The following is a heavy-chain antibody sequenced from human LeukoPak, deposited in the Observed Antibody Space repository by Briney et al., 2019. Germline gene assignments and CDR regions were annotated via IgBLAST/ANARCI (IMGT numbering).Heavy chain of an antibody. CDR3: AKDLPDYGDYIEGY. V-gene: IGHV3-21*04. D-gene: IGHD4-17*01. Sequence: TGGSLRLSCAASGFTFSSYSMNWVRQAPGKGLEWVSSISSSSGYIYYADSVKGRFTIPRDNAKNSLYLQMNSLRAEDTAVYYCAKDLPDYGDYIEGYWGQGTLVTVSS. J-gene: IGHJ4*02. CDR1: GFTFSSYS. CDR2: ISSSSGYI.